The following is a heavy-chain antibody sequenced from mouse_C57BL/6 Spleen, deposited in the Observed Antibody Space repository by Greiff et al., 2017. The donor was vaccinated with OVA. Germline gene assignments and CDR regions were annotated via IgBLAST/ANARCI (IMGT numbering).Heavy chain of an antibody. D-gene: IGHD1-1*01. CDR2: ISSGGDYI. CDR3: TRDCIYYYGSCAMDY. J-gene: IGHJ4*01. Sequence: EVQVVESGEGLVKPGGSLKLSCAASGFTFSSYAMSWVRQTPEKRLEWVAYISSGGDYIYYADTVTGRFLISRDNARNTLYLQMSSLKSEDTAMYYCTRDCIYYYGSCAMDYWGQGTSVTVSS. V-gene: IGHV5-9-1*02. CDR1: GFTFSSYA.